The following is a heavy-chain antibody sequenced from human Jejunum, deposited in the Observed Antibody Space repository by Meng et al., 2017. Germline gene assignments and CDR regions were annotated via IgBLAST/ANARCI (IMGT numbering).Heavy chain of an antibody. J-gene: IGHJ4*01. D-gene: IGHD6-19*01. CDR2: IKQDGSET. V-gene: IGHV3-7*01. CDR1: GFTFSSYW. CDR3: AKERVTAMARTDFDY. Sequence: GGSLRLSCEVSGFTFSSYWMTWVRQAPGKGLEWVANIKQDGSETYYVDSVKGRFTISRDNAKNSLYLQIDNLRAEDTAVYYCAKERVTAMARTDFDYWGRGTKVTVSS.